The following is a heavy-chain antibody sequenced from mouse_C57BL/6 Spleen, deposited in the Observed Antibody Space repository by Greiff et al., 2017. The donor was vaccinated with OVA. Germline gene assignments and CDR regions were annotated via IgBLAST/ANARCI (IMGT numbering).Heavy chain of an antibody. CDR1: GFTFSSYA. CDR2: ISDGGSYT. CDR3: ARDYYGSSYWYCDV. V-gene: IGHV5-4*01. Sequence: EVKLVESGGGLVKPGGSLKLSCAASGFTFSSYAMSWVRQTPEKRLEWVATISDGGSYTYSPDNVKGRFTISRDNAKNNLYLQMSHLKSEDTAMYYCARDYYGSSYWYCDVWGTGTTVTVSS. D-gene: IGHD1-1*01. J-gene: IGHJ1*03.